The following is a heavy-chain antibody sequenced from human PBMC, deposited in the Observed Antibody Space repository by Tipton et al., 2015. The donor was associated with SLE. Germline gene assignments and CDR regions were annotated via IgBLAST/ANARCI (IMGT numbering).Heavy chain of an antibody. V-gene: IGHV4-4*02. CDR3: GRWIPLTGINL. Sequence: TLSLTCAVSGASITSSDWWRGVRQPPGKGLEYIGEIHHRGNTNYKSSLRGRVTISVDKSKNQFSLKLASVTAADTGVYYCGRWIPLTGINLWGQGATVTVSS. CDR1: GASITSSDW. J-gene: IGHJ6*01. CDR2: IHHRGNT. D-gene: IGHD5-18*01.